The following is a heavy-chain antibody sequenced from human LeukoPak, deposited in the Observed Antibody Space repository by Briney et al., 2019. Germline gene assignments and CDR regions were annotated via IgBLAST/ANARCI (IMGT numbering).Heavy chain of an antibody. Sequence: ASVKLSCKASGYTFSDHYMNLLPHAPGQGLEWLWLINPNTGKTHFAPNFQGRVDLTSDTSIRTDYMELTRLTSDDTAVYYCAKGLGTSSSWFPFDFWGQGTLVTVSS. CDR1: GYTFSDHY. CDR2: INPNTGKT. V-gene: IGHV1-2*02. J-gene: IGHJ4*02. D-gene: IGHD6-13*01. CDR3: AKGLGTSSSWFPFDF.